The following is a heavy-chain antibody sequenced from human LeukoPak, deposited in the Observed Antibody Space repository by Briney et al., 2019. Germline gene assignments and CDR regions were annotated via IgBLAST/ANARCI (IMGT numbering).Heavy chain of an antibody. CDR2: IYPGDSDT. CDR3: ARHTVVVVPAAIDDYSNYPFYYYYGMDV. D-gene: IGHD2-2*02. Sequence: PGESLKISCKGSGYSFTSYWIGWVRQMPGKGLEWMGIIYPGDSDTRYSPSLQGQVTISADKSISTAYLQWSSLKASDTAMYYCARHTVVVVPAAIDDYSNYPFYYYYGMDVWGQGTTVTVSS. V-gene: IGHV5-51*01. J-gene: IGHJ6*02. CDR1: GYSFTSYW.